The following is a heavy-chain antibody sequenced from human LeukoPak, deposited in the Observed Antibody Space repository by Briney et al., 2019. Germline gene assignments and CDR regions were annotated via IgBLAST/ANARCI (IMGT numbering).Heavy chain of an antibody. Sequence: GASVKVSCKASGYTFTNYYIHWVRQAPGQGLEWMGLINPGGDNTNYAQNFQGRVTMTRDTSASTVYMELSSLRSEDTAIYYCARIRDGYNDAYVIWGQGTVVTVPS. CDR1: GYTFTNYY. CDR3: ARIRDGYNDAYVI. D-gene: IGHD5-24*01. J-gene: IGHJ3*02. V-gene: IGHV1-46*01. CDR2: INPGGDNT.